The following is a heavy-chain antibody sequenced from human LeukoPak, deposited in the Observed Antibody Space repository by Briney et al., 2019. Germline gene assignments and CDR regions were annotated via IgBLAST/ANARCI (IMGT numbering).Heavy chain of an antibody. J-gene: IGHJ3*02. CDR2: ISAYNGNT. CDR3: AREGWEGGICYTGYLCAFDI. D-gene: IGHD2-15*01. CDR1: GYTFTSYG. V-gene: IGHV1-18*04. Sequence: GASVKVSCKASGYTFTSYGISWVRQAPGQGLEWMGWISAYNGNTNYAQKLQGRVTMTTDTSTSTAYMELRSLRSDDTAVYYCAREGWEGGICYTGYLCAFDIWGQGTMVTVSS.